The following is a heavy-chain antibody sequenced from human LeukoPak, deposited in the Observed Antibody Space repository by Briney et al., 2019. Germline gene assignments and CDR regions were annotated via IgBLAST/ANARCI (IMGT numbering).Heavy chain of an antibody. CDR2: IYYSGST. J-gene: IGHJ4*02. D-gene: IGHD2-15*01. Sequence: SETLSLTCTVSGGSISSYYWSWIRQPPGKVLEWIGYIYYSGSTNYNPSLKSRVTISVDTSKNQFSLKLSSVTAADTAVYYCAGGGYCSGGSCYAPFDYWGQGTLVTVSS. V-gene: IGHV4-59*01. CDR3: AGGGYCSGGSCYAPFDY. CDR1: GGSISSYY.